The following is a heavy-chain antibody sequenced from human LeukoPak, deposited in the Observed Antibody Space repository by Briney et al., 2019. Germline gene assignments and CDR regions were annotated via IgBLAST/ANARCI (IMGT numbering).Heavy chain of an antibody. CDR1: GDSISSSYYY. J-gene: IGHJ4*02. CDR2: IYYSGST. CDR3: AANKVGANTPILL. Sequence: SETLSLTCTVSGDSISSSYYYWGWIRQPPGKGLEWIGSIYYSGSTYYNPSLKSRVTISVDTSKDQFSLKLTSVTAADTAVYYCAANKVGANTPILLWGQGTLLTVSS. D-gene: IGHD1-26*01. V-gene: IGHV4-39*07.